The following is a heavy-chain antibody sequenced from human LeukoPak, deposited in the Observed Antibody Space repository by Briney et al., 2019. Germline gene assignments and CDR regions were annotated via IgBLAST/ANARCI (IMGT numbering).Heavy chain of an antibody. D-gene: IGHD6-13*01. CDR1: GFTFSSYA. V-gene: IGHV3-30-3*01. J-gene: IGHJ4*02. CDR3: EWSGYSSSSWYYFDY. CDR2: ISYDGSNK. Sequence: GRSLRLSCAASGFTFSSYAMHWVRQAPGKGLEWVAVISYDGSNKYYTDSVKGRFTISRDNSKNTLYLQMNSLRAEDTAVYYCEWSGYSSSSWYYFDYWGQGTLVTVSS.